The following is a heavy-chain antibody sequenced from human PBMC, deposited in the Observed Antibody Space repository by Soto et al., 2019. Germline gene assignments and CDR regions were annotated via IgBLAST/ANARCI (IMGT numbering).Heavy chain of an antibody. CDR3: ARVQMATLYLDS. CDR2: IYYSGTH. V-gene: IGHV4-59*01. J-gene: IGHJ4*02. CDR1: GGSISGYY. Sequence: QVQLQESGPGLVKPSETLSLTCTVSGGSISGYYWSWVRQPPGKGLEWIGYIYYSGTHNSNPSLKSRLTISVDTSKNQFSLELNSVTAADTAVYYCARVQMATLYLDSWGQGTLVTVSS. D-gene: IGHD5-12*01.